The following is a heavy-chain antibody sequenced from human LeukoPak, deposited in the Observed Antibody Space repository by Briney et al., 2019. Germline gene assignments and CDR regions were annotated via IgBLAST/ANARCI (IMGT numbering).Heavy chain of an antibody. Sequence: PSQTLSLTCTVSGGSISSGDYYWSWIRQPPGKGLEWIAYIYYSGSTYYNPSLKSRVTLSVDTSKNQFSLKLSSVAAADTAVYYCARVSYDYVWGSYLPFDYWGQGTLVTVSS. CDR3: ARVSYDYVWGSYLPFDY. CDR1: GGSISSGDYY. V-gene: IGHV4-30-4*08. J-gene: IGHJ4*02. D-gene: IGHD3-16*02. CDR2: IYYSGST.